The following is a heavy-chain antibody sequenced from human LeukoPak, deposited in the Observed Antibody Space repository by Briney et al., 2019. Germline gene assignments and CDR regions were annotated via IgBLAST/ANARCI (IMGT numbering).Heavy chain of an antibody. CDR2: IRYDGINK. CDR1: AFTFSSYG. Sequence: PGGSLRLSCAASAFTFSSYGMHWVRQAPGKGLEWVAFIRYDGINKYYADSVEGRISISRDNSKNTLYLQMNSLRAEDTAVYYCAKGPYSSSWYGDYWGQGTLVTVSS. CDR3: AKGPYSSSWYGDY. V-gene: IGHV3-30*02. J-gene: IGHJ4*02. D-gene: IGHD6-13*01.